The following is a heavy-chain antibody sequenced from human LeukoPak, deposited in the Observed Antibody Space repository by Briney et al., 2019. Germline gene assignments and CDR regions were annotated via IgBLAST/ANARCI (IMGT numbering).Heavy chain of an antibody. V-gene: IGHV3-48*03. J-gene: IGHJ4*02. D-gene: IGHD5-18*01. CDR1: GFTFSSYE. Sequence: GGSLRLSCAASGFTFSSYEMNWVRQAPGKGLERVSYISSSGSTIYYADSVKGRFTISRDNAKNSLYLQMNSLRAEDTAVYYCAKRIQSAMATGYWGQGTLVTVSS. CDR2: ISSSGSTI. CDR3: AKRIQSAMATGY.